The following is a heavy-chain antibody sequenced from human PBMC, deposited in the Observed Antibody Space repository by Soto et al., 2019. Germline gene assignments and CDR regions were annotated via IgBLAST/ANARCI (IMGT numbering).Heavy chain of an antibody. CDR1: GFTFSSYG. J-gene: IGHJ3*02. V-gene: IGHV3-30*18. CDR2: ISYDGSNK. Sequence: PGGSLRLSCAASGFTFSSYGMHWVRQAPGKGLEWVAVISYDGSNKYYADSVKGRFTISRDNSKNTLYLQMNSLRAEDTAVYYCAKDWSGGSGSFDAFDIWGQGTMVTFSS. D-gene: IGHD3-10*01. CDR3: AKDWSGGSGSFDAFDI.